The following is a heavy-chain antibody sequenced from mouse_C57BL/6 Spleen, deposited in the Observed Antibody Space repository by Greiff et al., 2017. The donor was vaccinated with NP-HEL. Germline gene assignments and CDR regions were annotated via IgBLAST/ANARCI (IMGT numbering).Heavy chain of an antibody. CDR2: IRSKSNNYAT. V-gene: IGHV10-1*01. CDR1: GFSFNTYA. D-gene: IGHD3-3*01. CDR3: VRQRDGYWYFDV. J-gene: IGHJ1*03. Sequence: EVQLVESGGGLVQPKGSLQLSCAASGFSFNTYAMNWVRQAPGKGLEWVARIRSKSNNYATYYADSVQDRLTISRDDSESMHYLQMNNLKTEDTARDYCVRQRDGYWYFDVWGKGTTVTVSS.